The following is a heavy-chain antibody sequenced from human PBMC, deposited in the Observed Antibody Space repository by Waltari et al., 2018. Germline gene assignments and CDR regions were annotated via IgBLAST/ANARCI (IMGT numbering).Heavy chain of an antibody. Sequence: QVQLQQWGAGLLKPSESLSLPCAVYDEPLSGYDWSWIRQPPGKGLGWIREINHSGSTNYNPSLKSRVTISVDTSKHQFTLNLNCLTAADTAVYYCSRGYASSPLGSLGKGTLVTVSS. CDR1: DEPLSGYD. CDR3: SRGYASSPLGS. V-gene: IGHV4-34*01. CDR2: INHSGST. J-gene: IGHJ5*02. D-gene: IGHD2-2*01.